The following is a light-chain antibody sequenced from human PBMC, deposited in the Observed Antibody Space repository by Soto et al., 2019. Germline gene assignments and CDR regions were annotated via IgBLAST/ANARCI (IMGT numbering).Light chain of an antibody. J-gene: IGKJ2*01. CDR2: AAS. CDR1: HSISSY. V-gene: IGKV1-39*01. Sequence: DLQMTKSPSSLSASVGDRVTITCRASHSISSYLNWYQQKPGKAPKRLIYAASSWQRGDPSRFSVSGSGSDFSLTISSLQPEDFSTYYCQQSYSNPPRYTFGQGPNLEL. CDR3: QQSYSNPPRYT.